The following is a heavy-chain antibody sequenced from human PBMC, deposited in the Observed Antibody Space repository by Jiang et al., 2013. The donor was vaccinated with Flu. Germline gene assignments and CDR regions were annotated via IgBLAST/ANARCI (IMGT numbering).Heavy chain of an antibody. CDR2: ITGSSSAT. V-gene: IGHV3-48*02. Sequence: WISCITGSSSATYYADSVKGRFTISRDNAKNSLYLQMNSLRDDDTAVYYCARDDRMVATYFFDYWGQGTLVTVSS. J-gene: IGHJ4*02. D-gene: IGHD5-12*01. CDR3: ARDDRMVATYFFDY.